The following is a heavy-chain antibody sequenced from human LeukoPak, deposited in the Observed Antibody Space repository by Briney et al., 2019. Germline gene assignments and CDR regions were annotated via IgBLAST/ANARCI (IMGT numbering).Heavy chain of an antibody. J-gene: IGHJ5*02. Sequence: SETLSLTCTVSGASISSNSYYWGWIRQPPGRGLEWIGSIYYSGSTYYNPSLKSRVTISVDTSKNQFSLKLSSVTAADTAVYYCARNKYYYGSRSYGVPNWFDPWGQGTLVTVSS. V-gene: IGHV4-39*01. D-gene: IGHD3-10*01. CDR3: ARNKYYYGSRSYGVPNWFDP. CDR2: IYYSGST. CDR1: GASISSNSYY.